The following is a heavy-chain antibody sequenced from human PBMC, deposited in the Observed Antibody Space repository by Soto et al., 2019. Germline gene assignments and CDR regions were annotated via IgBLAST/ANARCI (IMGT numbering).Heavy chain of an antibody. V-gene: IGHV4-39*02. CDR2: IYYSGST. J-gene: IGHJ4*01. D-gene: IGHD5-18*01. CDR3: ARDRDLDRDMVHADR. CDR1: GGSISSSSYY. Sequence: SETLSLTCTVSGGSISSSSYYWGWIRQPPGKGLEWIGSIYYSGSTYYNPSLKSRVTISVDTSKNQFSLKLSSVTAADTAVYYCARDRDLDRDMVHADRWGQGTLVTVSS.